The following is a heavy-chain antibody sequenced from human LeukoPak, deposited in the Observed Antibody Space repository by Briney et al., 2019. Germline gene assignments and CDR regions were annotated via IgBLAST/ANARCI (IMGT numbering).Heavy chain of an antibody. Sequence: GGSLRLSCAASGFTFSSYAMSWVRQAPGKGLEWVSAISGSGGSTYYADSVKGRFTISRDNSKNTLYLQMNSLRAKDTAVHYCAKDGEPDSSSGWFDPWGQGTLVTVSS. J-gene: IGHJ5*02. CDR1: GFTFSSYA. CDR2: ISGSGGST. V-gene: IGHV3-23*01. D-gene: IGHD6-13*01. CDR3: AKDGEPDSSSGWFDP.